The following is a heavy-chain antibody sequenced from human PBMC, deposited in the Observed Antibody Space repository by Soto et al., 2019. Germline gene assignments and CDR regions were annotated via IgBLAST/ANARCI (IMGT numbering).Heavy chain of an antibody. J-gene: IGHJ4*02. D-gene: IGHD4-17*01. CDR2: INPNSGGT. CDR1: GYTFTGYY. Sequence: ASVKVSCKASGYTFTGYYMHCVRQAPGQGLEWMGWINPNSGGTNYAQKFQGRVTMTRDTSISTAYMELSRLRSDDTAVYYCARDDYGDQIPDYWGQGTLVTVSS. CDR3: ARDDYGDQIPDY. V-gene: IGHV1-2*02.